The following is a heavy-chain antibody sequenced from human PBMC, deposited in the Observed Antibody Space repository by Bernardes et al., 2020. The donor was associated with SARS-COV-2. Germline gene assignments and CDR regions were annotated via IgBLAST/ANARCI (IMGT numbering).Heavy chain of an antibody. V-gene: IGHV3-11*01. Sequence: GGSLRLSCAASGFIFSDHYMNWIRQAPGKGLEWISYISGRGSTIFYADSVKGRFTISRDNAKNSLYLQMNSLRAEDTAVYYCARGPSNNWNDGNWFDPWGQGTLVTVSS. D-gene: IGHD1-20*01. CDR3: ARGPSNNWNDGNWFDP. CDR1: GFIFSDHY. CDR2: ISGRGSTI. J-gene: IGHJ5*02.